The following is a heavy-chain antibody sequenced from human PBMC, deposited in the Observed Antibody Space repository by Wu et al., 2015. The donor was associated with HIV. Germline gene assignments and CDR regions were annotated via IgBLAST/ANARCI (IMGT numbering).Heavy chain of an antibody. CDR3: ARGFSSTWYDRFDL. CDR1: GGTFSSFS. J-gene: IGHJ4*02. Sequence: QVQLVQSGAEVTEPGASVMVSCKASGGTFSSFSINWVRQAPGQGLEWAGGIIPLFESATYAPRFHGRAKITSDASTSTAYMEVTGLTYEDTAMYYCARGFSSTWYDRFDLWGQGTLVTVSS. D-gene: IGHD6-13*01. V-gene: IGHV1-69*01. CDR2: IIPLFESA.